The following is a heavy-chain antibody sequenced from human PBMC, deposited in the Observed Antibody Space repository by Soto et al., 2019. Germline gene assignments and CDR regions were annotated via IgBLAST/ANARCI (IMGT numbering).Heavy chain of an antibody. J-gene: IGHJ5*02. Sequence: QIQLVQSGAEVKKPGASVKVSCRASGYTFTGYYLHWVLQAPGQGLEWMGWVNPISGDTNYAQKFQDRVIMTRDRSITTVHMELSRLRSDDTAGYYCSREEGFRITMDRGRWFDPWGQGTLVTVSS. CDR1: GYTFTGYY. V-gene: IGHV1-2*02. CDR3: SREEGFRITMDRGRWFDP. CDR2: VNPISGDT. D-gene: IGHD3-10*01.